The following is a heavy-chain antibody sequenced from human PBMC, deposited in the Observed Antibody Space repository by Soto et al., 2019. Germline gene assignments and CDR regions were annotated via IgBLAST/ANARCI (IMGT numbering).Heavy chain of an antibody. CDR3: ARGVTPKRFDP. CDR1: GGSINSGNYY. Sequence: QVQLQESGPGLVAPSQTLSLTCTVSGGSINSGNYYWTWIRQYPGKGLERIAYIYYTGSNYYNPSLKSRVTISLDTCKYQFSRSLSSVTAADTAVYYCARGVTPKRFDPWGHGTLVTVSS. CDR2: IYYTGSN. V-gene: IGHV4-31*03. J-gene: IGHJ5*02.